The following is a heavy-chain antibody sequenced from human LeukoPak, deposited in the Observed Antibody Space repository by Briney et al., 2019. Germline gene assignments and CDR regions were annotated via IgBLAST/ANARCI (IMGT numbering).Heavy chain of an antibody. CDR2: ISGSGGST. V-gene: IGHV3-23*01. J-gene: IGHJ4*02. CDR1: GFTFSSYA. D-gene: IGHD3-10*01. Sequence: HTGGSLRLSCAASGFTFSSYAMSWVRQAPGKGLEWVSAISGSGGSTYYADSVKGRFTISRDNSKSTLYLQMNSLRAEDTAVYYCAKEVLLWFGELLSPPCLEYWGQGTLVTVSS. CDR3: AKEVLLWFGELLSPPCLEY.